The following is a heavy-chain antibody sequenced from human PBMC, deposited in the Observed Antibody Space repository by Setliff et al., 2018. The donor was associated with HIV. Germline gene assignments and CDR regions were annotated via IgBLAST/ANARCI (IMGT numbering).Heavy chain of an antibody. D-gene: IGHD5-12*01. CDR1: GASISSGSYY. CDR3: ARSSPPHQSWLQSSWFDP. CDR2: IYTSGST. Sequence: SETLSLTCSVSGASISSGSYYWNWIRQPAGKGLEWVGHIYTSGSTNYNPSLKSRVTISVDTSKNQFSLRLSSVTAADTAVYYCARSSPPHQSWLQSSWFDPWGQGTLVTGSS. V-gene: IGHV4-61*09. J-gene: IGHJ5*02.